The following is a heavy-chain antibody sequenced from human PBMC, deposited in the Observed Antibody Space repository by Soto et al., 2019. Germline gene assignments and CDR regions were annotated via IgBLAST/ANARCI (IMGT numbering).Heavy chain of an antibody. CDR1: GGTFSSYA. CDR3: ARGAATVGPYAFGI. J-gene: IGHJ3*02. D-gene: IGHD1-26*01. V-gene: IGHV1-69*13. CDR2: IIPIFGTA. Sequence: GASVKVSCKASGGTFSSYAISWVRQAPGQGLEWMGGIIPIFGTANYAQKFQGRVTITADESTSTAYMELSSLRSEGTAVYYCARGAATVGPYAFGIWGQGTMVTVSS.